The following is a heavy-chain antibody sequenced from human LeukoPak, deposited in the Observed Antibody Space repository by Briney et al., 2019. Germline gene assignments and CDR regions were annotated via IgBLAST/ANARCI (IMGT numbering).Heavy chain of an antibody. CDR3: ASGGVYYDILTGYPEKSFDY. Sequence: SVKVSCKATGGTFSSYAISWVRQAPGQGLEWMGGIIPIFGTANYAQKFQGRVTITADESTSTAYMELSSLRSEDTAVYYCASGGVYYDILTGYPEKSFDYWGQGTLVTVSS. D-gene: IGHD3-9*01. V-gene: IGHV1-69*13. J-gene: IGHJ4*02. CDR2: IIPIFGTA. CDR1: GGTFSSYA.